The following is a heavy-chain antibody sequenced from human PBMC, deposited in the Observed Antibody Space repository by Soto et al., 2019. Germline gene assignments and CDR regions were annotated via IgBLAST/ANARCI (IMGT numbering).Heavy chain of an antibody. D-gene: IGHD3-22*01. Sequence: GGSLRLSCAASGFTFSTYAMTWVRQAPGKGLEWVSSISSSGYGTYYADSVKGRFTISRDNSKNTLYLQMNSLRAEDTDVYYWARVPYYYDSSWNVFDIWAQGTMVTVSS. CDR2: ISSSGYGT. J-gene: IGHJ3*02. CDR3: ARVPYYYDSSWNVFDI. CDR1: GFTFSTYA. V-gene: IGHV3-23*01.